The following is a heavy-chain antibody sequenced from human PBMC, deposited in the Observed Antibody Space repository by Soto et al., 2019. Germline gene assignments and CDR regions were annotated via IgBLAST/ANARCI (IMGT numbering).Heavy chain of an antibody. J-gene: IGHJ3*02. Sequence: ASATVSCKASGYTITTRGLIWLRQAPGQGLEWMGWINADKQKTKLAQRLQDRVTMTTDTSTSTAYMELRSLGSDDTAVYYCARGVRRDYDDMYDAFDIWGQGTKVTVSS. V-gene: IGHV1-18*01. D-gene: IGHD3-22*01. CDR3: ARGVRRDYDDMYDAFDI. CDR1: GYTITTRG. CDR2: INADKQKT.